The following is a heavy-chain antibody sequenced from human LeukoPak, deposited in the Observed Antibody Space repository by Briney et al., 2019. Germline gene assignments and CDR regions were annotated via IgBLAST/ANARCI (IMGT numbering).Heavy chain of an antibody. CDR1: GYTFTSYY. J-gene: IGHJ4*02. Sequence: GASVKVSCKASGYTFTSYYMHWVRQAPGQGLEWMGIINPSGGSTSYAQKFQGRVTMTRDTSISTAYMELSRLRSDDTAVYYCARDGEYLNIDYWGQGTLVTVSS. CDR3: ARDGEYLNIDY. V-gene: IGHV1-46*01. CDR2: INPSGGST. D-gene: IGHD2/OR15-2a*01.